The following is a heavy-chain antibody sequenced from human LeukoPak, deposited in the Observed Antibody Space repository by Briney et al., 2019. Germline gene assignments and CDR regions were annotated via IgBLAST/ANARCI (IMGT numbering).Heavy chain of an antibody. V-gene: IGHV3-7*01. D-gene: IGHD3-22*01. CDR3: ASTDNYYDSSGYSFTESDY. CDR2: IKQDGSEK. J-gene: IGHJ4*02. CDR1: GFTFSIYW. Sequence: GGSLRLSCAASGFTFSIYWMSWVRQAPGKGLEWVANIKQDGSEKYYVDSVKGRFTISRDNAKNSLYLQMNSLRAEDTAVYYCASTDNYYDSSGYSFTESDYWGQGTLVTVSS.